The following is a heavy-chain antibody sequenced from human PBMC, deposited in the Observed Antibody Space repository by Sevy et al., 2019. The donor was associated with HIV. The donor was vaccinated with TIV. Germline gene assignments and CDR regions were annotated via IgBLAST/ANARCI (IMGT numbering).Heavy chain of an antibody. D-gene: IGHD2-21*01. Sequence: GGSLRLSCAASGFAFSDHYVDWVRQAPGKGLEWVGRIRNRPNRYTTEYAASVEGRFTISRDDSRHSLYLQMNSLKTEDSAVSYCVRGTNCGVGGCQPISPYCLDVWGIGATVTVSS. J-gene: IGHJ6*03. CDR2: IRNRPNRYTT. CDR1: GFAFSDHY. V-gene: IGHV3-72*01. CDR3: VRGTNCGVGGCQPISPYCLDV.